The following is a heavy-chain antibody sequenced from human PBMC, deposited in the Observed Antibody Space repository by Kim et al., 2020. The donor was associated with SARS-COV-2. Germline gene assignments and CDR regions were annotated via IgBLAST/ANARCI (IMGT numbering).Heavy chain of an antibody. D-gene: IGHD2-21*02. J-gene: IGHJ4*02. CDR3: ARERYCGGDCYLLPPYFDY. V-gene: IGHV3-11*06. Sequence: GRFTISRDNAKNSLYLQMNSLRAEDTAVYYCARERYCGGDCYLLPPYFDYWGQGTLVTVSS.